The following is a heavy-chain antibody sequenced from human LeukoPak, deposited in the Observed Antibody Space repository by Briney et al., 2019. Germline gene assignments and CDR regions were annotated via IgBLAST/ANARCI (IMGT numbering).Heavy chain of an antibody. V-gene: IGHV4-39*07. Sequence: SETLSLTCTVSGGSISCSSYYWGWIRQPPGKGLEWIGSIYYSGSTYYNPSLKSRVTISVDTSKNQFSLKLSSVTAADTAVYYCASYLMEPDAFDIWGQGTMVTVSS. D-gene: IGHD2-8*01. CDR2: IYYSGST. CDR3: ASYLMEPDAFDI. J-gene: IGHJ3*02. CDR1: GGSISCSSYY.